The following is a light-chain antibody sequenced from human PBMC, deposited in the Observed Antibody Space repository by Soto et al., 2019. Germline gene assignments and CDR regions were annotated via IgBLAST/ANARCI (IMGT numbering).Light chain of an antibody. CDR1: QTIATW. CDR3: QHYDSYPWT. V-gene: IGKV1-5*03. CDR2: KAS. J-gene: IGKJ1*01. Sequence: DVQMTQSPSTLSASLGDRVTITCRASQTIATWLAWYQQKPGNAPKLLIYKASSLESGVPSRFSGSGSGTEFPLTISGLQPDDFGTYYCQHYDSYPWTFGQGTKVEIK.